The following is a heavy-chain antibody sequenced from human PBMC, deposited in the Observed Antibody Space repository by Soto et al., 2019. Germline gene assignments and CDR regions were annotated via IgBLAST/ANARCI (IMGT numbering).Heavy chain of an antibody. CDR2: IYHSGST. D-gene: IGHD1-26*01. V-gene: IGHV4-38-2*01. CDR1: GYFISSGYY. J-gene: IGHJ6*02. Sequence: SETLSLTXAVSGYFISSGYYWGWIRQPPGKGLEWIGSIYHSGSTYYNPSLKSRVTISVDTSKNQFSLKLSSVTAADTAVYYCARGRPVHYYYGMDVWGQGTTVTVSS. CDR3: ARGRPVHYYYGMDV.